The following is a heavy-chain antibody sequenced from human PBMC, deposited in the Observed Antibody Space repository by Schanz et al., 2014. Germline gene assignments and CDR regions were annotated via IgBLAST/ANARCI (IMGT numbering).Heavy chain of an antibody. CDR2: IKEDGSVK. V-gene: IGHV3-7*03. CDR3: AKDRSWDYDSSGYFDY. CDR1: GFAVDNYY. Sequence: EVQLLESGGGLVQPGGSLRLSCAASGFAVDNYYMSCVRQAPGRGLEWVANIKEDGSVKDYVDSVKGRFTISRDNSKNTLYLQMNSLRAEDTAVYYCAKDRSWDYDSSGYFDYWGQGTLVTVSS. D-gene: IGHD3-22*01. J-gene: IGHJ4*02.